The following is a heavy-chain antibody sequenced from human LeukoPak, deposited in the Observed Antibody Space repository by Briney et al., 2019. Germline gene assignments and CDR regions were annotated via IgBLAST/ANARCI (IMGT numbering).Heavy chain of an antibody. J-gene: IGHJ5*02. CDR2: IKQDGSEK. Sequence: GGSLRLSCAASGFTFSSYAMSWVRQAPGKGLEWVANIKQDGSEKYYVDSVKGRFTISRDNAKNSLYLQMNSLRAEDTAVYYCARDYLMEYSYGYFWFDPWGQGTLVTVSS. V-gene: IGHV3-7*01. D-gene: IGHD5-18*01. CDR1: GFTFSSYA. CDR3: ARDYLMEYSYGYFWFDP.